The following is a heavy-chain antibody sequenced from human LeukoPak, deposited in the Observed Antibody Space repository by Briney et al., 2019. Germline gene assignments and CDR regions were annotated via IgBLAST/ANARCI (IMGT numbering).Heavy chain of an antibody. CDR3: ARGLRSFGELFYYYYMDV. CDR1: GHTFTSYG. CDR2: ISAYNGNT. D-gene: IGHD3-10*01. V-gene: IGHV1-18*01. Sequence: ASVKVSCKASGHTFTSYGISWVRQAPGQGLEWMGWISAYNGNTNYAQKLQGRVTMTTDTSTSTAYMELSSLRSEDTAVYYCARGLRSFGELFYYYYMDVWGKGTTVTVSS. J-gene: IGHJ6*03.